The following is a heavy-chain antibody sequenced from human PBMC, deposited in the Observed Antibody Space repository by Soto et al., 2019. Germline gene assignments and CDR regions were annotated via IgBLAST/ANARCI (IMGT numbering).Heavy chain of an antibody. CDR1: GYTFTGYY. D-gene: IGHD3-3*01. V-gene: IGHV1-2*02. CDR3: AIPLYDFWSGYYTGFDY. J-gene: IGHJ4*02. CDR2: INPNSGGT. Sequence: ASVKVSCKASGYTFTGYYMHWVRQAPGQGLEWMGWINPNSGGTNYAQKFQGRVTMTRDTSISTAYMELSRLRSDDTAVYYCAIPLYDFWSGYYTGFDYWGQGTLGTVSS.